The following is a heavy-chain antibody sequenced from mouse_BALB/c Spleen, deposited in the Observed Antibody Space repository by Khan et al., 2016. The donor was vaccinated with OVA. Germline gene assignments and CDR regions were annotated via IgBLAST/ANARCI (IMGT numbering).Heavy chain of an antibody. CDR3: ARKNGSDFDY. D-gene: IGHD1-1*01. J-gene: IGHJ2*01. Sequence: EVQLQESGPELVKPGASVKISCKASGYSFTGSFMNWVMQSHGKSLEWIGRINPHIGETLYNQKFKGKATLTEDESSSTAHMELRSLASEDSAVYYCARKNGSDFDYWGQGTTLTVSS. CDR1: GYSFTGSF. V-gene: IGHV1-20*02. CDR2: INPHIGET.